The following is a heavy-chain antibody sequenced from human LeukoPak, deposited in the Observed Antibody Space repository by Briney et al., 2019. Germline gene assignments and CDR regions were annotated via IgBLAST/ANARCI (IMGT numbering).Heavy chain of an antibody. Sequence: SETLSLTCIVSGGSITTYYWSWIRQPPGKGLEWIGYIYYSGSTNYNPSLKSRVTISVDTSKNQFSLKVNSVTAADTAVYYCARDGLGIDHWGQGTPVTVSS. CDR2: IYYSGST. D-gene: IGHD6-19*01. CDR3: ARDGLGIDH. V-gene: IGHV4-59*01. CDR1: GGSITTYY. J-gene: IGHJ4*02.